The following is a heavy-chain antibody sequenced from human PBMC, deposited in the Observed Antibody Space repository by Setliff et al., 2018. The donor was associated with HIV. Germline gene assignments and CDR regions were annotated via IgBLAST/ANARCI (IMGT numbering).Heavy chain of an antibody. CDR1: GFSFTSYW. V-gene: IGHV5-10-1*01. J-gene: IGHJ1*01. CDR3: ARHGRALYNNKWYFEYFQH. D-gene: IGHD3-10*01. CDR2: IDPADSYT. Sequence: PGESLKISCKGSGFSFTSYWISWVRQMPGKGLEWMGRIDPADSYTHYSPSFQGHITISIDKSISSASLHWSSLRTSDTAVYYCARHGRALYNNKWYFEYFQHWGQGTLVTVSS.